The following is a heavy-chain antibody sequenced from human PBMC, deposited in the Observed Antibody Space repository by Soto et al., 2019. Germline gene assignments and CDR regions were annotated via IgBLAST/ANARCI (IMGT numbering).Heavy chain of an antibody. CDR2: IIPIFGTA. CDR3: ARGPSRRNRIAEYFQH. Sequence: GASVKVSCKASGGTFSSYAISWVRQAPGQGLEWMGRIIPIFGTANYAQKFQGRVTITADKSTSTAYMELSSLRSEDTAVYYCARGPSRRNRIAEYFQHWGQGTLVTVSS. CDR1: GGTFSSYA. J-gene: IGHJ1*01. V-gene: IGHV1-69*06.